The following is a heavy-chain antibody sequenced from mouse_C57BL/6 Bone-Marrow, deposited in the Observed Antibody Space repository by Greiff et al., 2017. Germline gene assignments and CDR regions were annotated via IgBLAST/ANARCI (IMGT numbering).Heavy chain of an antibody. CDR2: IDPSDSYT. V-gene: IGHV1-69*01. J-gene: IGHJ3*01. Sequence: QVQLQQPGAELVMPGASVKLSCKASGYTFTSYWMHWVKQRPGQGLEWIGEIDPSDSYTNYHQKFKGKSTLTVDKSSSTAYMQLSSLTSEDSAVYYCARRGYYYGSSYSAWFAYWGQGTLVTVSA. CDR1: GYTFTSYW. D-gene: IGHD1-1*01. CDR3: ARRGYYYGSSYSAWFAY.